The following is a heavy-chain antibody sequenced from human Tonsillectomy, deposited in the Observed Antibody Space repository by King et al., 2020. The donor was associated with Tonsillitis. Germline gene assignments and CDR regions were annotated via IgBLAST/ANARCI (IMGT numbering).Heavy chain of an antibody. CDR2: IRTKPNRSAT. D-gene: IGHD4-17*01. CDR3: TRFAAPEYGDYGDY. CDR1: GFPFSGSA. J-gene: IGHJ4*02. Sequence: VQLVESGGDLVQPGGSLKLSCAAPGFPFSGSAMHWVRQTSGKGREWVGRIRTKPNRSATAYAASVTGRFTISRDDSKDTAYLQMNSLKTEDTAVYYCTRFAAPEYGDYGDYWGQGTLVTVSS. V-gene: IGHV3-73*02.